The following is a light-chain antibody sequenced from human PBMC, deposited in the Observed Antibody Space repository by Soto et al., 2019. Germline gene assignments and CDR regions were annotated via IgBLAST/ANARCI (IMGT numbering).Light chain of an antibody. V-gene: IGKV3-15*01. CDR1: QSVSSN. CDR2: GAS. Sequence: EIVMTQSPATLSVSLGDRATLSCRASQSVSSNLAWYQLKPGQAPRLLIYGASTRATGIPVRFSGSGSGTEFTLTISSLQSEDFAVYYCQQYNDWPTFGQGTKVDIK. J-gene: IGKJ1*01. CDR3: QQYNDWPT.